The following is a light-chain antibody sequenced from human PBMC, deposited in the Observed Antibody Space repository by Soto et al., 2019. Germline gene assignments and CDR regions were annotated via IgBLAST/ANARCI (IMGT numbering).Light chain of an antibody. CDR3: QQSYSTPYT. Sequence: DIQMTQSPSSLSASVGDRVTITCRASQSISSSLNWYQQKPGKAPKLLIYTASSLQSGVPSRFSCSGSGTDFTLTISSLQPEDFATYSCQQSYSTPYTFGQGTRLEIK. V-gene: IGKV1-39*01. CDR2: TAS. CDR1: QSISSS. J-gene: IGKJ2*01.